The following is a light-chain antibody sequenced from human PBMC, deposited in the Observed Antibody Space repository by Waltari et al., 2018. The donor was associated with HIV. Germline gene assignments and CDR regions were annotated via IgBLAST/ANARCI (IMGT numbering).Light chain of an antibody. V-gene: IGLV1-44*01. Sequence: QSVLTQPSSASGTPGQRVTISCFGRGSNIGSTTVNWYQQLPGTAPKLLIDSNSHRPSGVPDRFSGSKSGTSASLAISGLQSEDEADYYCATWDDSLNGRVFGGGTKLTVL. CDR2: SNS. CDR3: ATWDDSLNGRV. CDR1: GSNIGSTT. J-gene: IGLJ3*02.